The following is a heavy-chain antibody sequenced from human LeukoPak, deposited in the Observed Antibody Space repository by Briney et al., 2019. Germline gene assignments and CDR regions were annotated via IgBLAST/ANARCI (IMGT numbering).Heavy chain of an antibody. CDR2: INPNTGGT. V-gene: IGHV1-2*02. CDR3: ARQRVAAAGPNWFDP. Sequence: ASVKVSCKASGYTFTGSYMHRVRQAPGQGLEWMGWINPNTGGTNYAQQFQGRVTMTRDTSISTAYMELSRLKSDDTAVYYCARQRVAAAGPNWFDPWGQGTLVTVSS. J-gene: IGHJ5*02. CDR1: GYTFTGSY. D-gene: IGHD6-13*01.